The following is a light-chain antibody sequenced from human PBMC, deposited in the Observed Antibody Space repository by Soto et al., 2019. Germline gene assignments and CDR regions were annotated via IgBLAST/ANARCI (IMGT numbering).Light chain of an antibody. J-gene: IGKJ1*01. CDR1: QSVDIN. CDR3: QQYFEWPPMT. CDR2: GAS. Sequence: EIVLTQSPATLSVSPGERVTLSCRASQSVDINLAWYQQRPGQAPRLLVYGASTKATDMPGRFRGSGSGTEFTLTISSLRSEDSAIYYCQQYFEWPPMTFGQGTKVDIK. V-gene: IGKV3-15*01.